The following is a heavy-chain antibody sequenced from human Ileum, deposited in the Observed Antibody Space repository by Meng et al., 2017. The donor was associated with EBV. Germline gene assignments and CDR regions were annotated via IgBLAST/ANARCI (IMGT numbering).Heavy chain of an antibody. Sequence: GQLQDAGPGLARPSGPLSLTCAVSGGSISSSNWRSWVRQPPGKGLEWIGEIYHSGSTNYNPSLKSRVTISVDKSKNQFSLNLSSVTAADTAVYYCARVGQWLPIDYWGQGTLVTVSS. CDR1: GGSISSSNW. J-gene: IGHJ4*02. V-gene: IGHV4-4*02. CDR2: IYHSGST. D-gene: IGHD6-19*01. CDR3: ARVGQWLPIDY.